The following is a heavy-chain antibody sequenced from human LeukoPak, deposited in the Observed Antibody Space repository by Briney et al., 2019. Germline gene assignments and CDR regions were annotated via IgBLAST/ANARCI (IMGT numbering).Heavy chain of an antibody. Sequence: GGSLRLSCAASGFAFANAWMTWVRQAPGKGLEWLGRIKSKTDGGTLDYAAPVGGRFTISSDESKNTMYLQMNSLNTEDPAVYYCTTPGGSGQGYFACWGQGTLVTVSS. CDR1: GFAFANAW. J-gene: IGHJ4*02. CDR3: TTPGGSGQGYFAC. CDR2: IKSKTDGGTL. D-gene: IGHD3-16*01. V-gene: IGHV3-15*01.